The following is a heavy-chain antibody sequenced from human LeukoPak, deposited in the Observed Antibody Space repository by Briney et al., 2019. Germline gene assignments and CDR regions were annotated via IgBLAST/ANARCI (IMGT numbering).Heavy chain of an antibody. Sequence: GGSLRLSCAASGFTFSSYAMSWVRQAPGRGLEWVSTVSGGGTTYYADSVKGRFTISRDNSQNTLYLQMNTLRAEDTAVYYCAKVVSGFHFDCWGQGTLVTVSS. CDR3: AKVVSGFHFDC. J-gene: IGHJ4*02. CDR1: GFTFSSYA. V-gene: IGHV3-23*01. D-gene: IGHD1-26*01. CDR2: VSGGGTT.